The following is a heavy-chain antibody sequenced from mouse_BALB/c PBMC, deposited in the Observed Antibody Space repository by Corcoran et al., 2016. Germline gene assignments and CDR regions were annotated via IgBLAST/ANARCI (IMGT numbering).Heavy chain of an antibody. D-gene: IGHD2-3*01. CDR1: GYTFTSYW. CDR3: ARDGYTYYFDY. V-gene: IGHV1-69*01. J-gene: IGHJ2*01. CDR2: IDPSVSET. Sequence: QVQLQQPGAELVKPGAPVKLSCKASGYTFTSYWMNWVKQRPGRGLEWIGRIDPSVSETHYNQKFNDKSTLTVDKSSSTAYIQLSSLTSEDSAVYYCARDGYTYYFDYWGQGTTLTVSS.